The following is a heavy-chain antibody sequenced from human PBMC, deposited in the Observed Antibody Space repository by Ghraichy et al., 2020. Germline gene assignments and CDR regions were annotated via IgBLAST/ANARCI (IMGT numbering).Heavy chain of an antibody. CDR1: RFTFSNYW. CDR3: ARDGPPRTAFDI. Sequence: GGSLRLSCAASRFTFSNYWMSWVRQAPGKGLEWVAHIKEDGSEKYYVDSVKGRFTISRDNAKNSLYLQMNSLRAEDTAVYYWARDGPPRTAFDIWGQGTMVTVSS. J-gene: IGHJ3*02. V-gene: IGHV3-7*01. D-gene: IGHD1-14*01. CDR2: IKEDGSEK.